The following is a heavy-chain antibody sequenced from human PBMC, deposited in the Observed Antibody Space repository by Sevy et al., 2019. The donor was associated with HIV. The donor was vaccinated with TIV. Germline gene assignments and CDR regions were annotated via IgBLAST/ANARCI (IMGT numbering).Heavy chain of an antibody. V-gene: IGHV3-23*01. CDR3: ARRPDLGVVILTGVLDV. J-gene: IGHJ6*02. D-gene: IGHD3-3*01. CDR2: ISGSGGST. Sequence: GGSLRLSCAASGFSFSSYAMSWVRRTPGKGLQWVSVISGSGGSTYYADSVKGRFTIFRDNSRNTAYLQMNSLRAEDTAVYYCARRPDLGVVILTGVLDVWGQGTTVTVSS. CDR1: GFSFSSYA.